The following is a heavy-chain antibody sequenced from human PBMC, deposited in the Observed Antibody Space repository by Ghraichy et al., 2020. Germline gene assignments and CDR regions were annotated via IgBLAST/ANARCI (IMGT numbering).Heavy chain of an antibody. CDR1: GYSFTSYW. V-gene: IGHV5-51*01. D-gene: IGHD1-1*01. Sequence: GESLNISCKGSGYSFTSYWIGWVRQIPGKGLEWMGIIYPGDSDTRYSPSFQGQVTISADKSISTAYLQWSSLEASDTAMYYCARSREAWKVHCPDYFEYWGQGTLVTVSS. J-gene: IGHJ4*02. CDR3: ARSREAWKVHCPDYFEY. CDR2: IYPGDSDT.